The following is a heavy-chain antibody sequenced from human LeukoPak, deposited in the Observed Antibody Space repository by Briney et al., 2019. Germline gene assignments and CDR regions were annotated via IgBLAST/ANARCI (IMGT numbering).Heavy chain of an antibody. J-gene: IGHJ3*02. CDR1: GGSISSYY. CDR2: IYYSGST. CDR3: AAEEYSSGRADAFDI. V-gene: IGHV4-59*01. Sequence: KTSETLSLTCTVSGGSISSYYWSWIRQPPGKGLEWIGYIYYSGSTNYNPSLKSRVTISVDTSKNQFSLKLSSVTAADTAVYYCAAEEYSSGRADAFDIWGQGTMVTVSS. D-gene: IGHD3-22*01.